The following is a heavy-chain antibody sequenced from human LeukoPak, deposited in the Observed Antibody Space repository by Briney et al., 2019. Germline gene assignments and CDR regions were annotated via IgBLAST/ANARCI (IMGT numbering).Heavy chain of an antibody. CDR3: ARDHHYYVAMDV. V-gene: IGHV3-23*01. Sequence: GGSLRLSCAASGFTFSSYSMKCVRQAPGKGLEWVSSIGSDGKTHYSESVKGRFAISRDNSKSMLFLQLNSLRAEDTGLYYCARDHHYYVAMDVWGQGTTVTVSS. CDR2: IGSDGKT. D-gene: IGHD3-10*02. CDR1: GFTFSSYS. J-gene: IGHJ6*02.